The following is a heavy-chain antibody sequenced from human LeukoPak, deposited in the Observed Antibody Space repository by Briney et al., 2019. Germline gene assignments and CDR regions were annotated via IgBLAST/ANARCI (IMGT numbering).Heavy chain of an antibody. CDR3: ARNGDYYDSSGYSNYGGLEYFQH. V-gene: IGHV3-7*01. CDR1: GFTFNRYW. J-gene: IGHJ1*01. Sequence: GGSLRLSCAASGFTFNRYWMSWVRQAPGKGLEWVANIKQDGSEKYYVDSMKGRFTISRDNAKNSLYLQTNSLRAEDTAVYYCARNGDYYDSSGYSNYGGLEYFQHWGQGTLVTVSS. D-gene: IGHD3-22*01. CDR2: IKQDGSEK.